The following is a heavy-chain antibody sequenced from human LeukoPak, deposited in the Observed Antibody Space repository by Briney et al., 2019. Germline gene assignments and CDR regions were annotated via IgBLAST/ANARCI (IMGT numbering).Heavy chain of an antibody. V-gene: IGHV3-7*01. Sequence: PGGSLRLSCAASTFTFNNYWMSWVRQAPGKGLEWVANIEKDGTEEYYVDSVKGRFSISRDNAKNSLYLQMNSLRAEDTAVYYCARDASGSENWHFRFDYWGRGTLVTVS. CDR2: IEKDGTEE. CDR3: ARDASGSENWHFRFDY. CDR1: TFTFNNYW. J-gene: IGHJ4*02. D-gene: IGHD3-10*01.